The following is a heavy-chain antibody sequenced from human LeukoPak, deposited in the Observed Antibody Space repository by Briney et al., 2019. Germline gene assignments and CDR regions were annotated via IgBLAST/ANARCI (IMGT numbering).Heavy chain of an antibody. Sequence: GDSLKISFETSGFTFTTSWIGWVRQIPGTGLELVGAIYPDDSYTRFSPSFQGQIHIYADKSARPDYFKRATLKAADTATSYCARQRGASGTINWFDPWGQGTLVTVSS. CDR3: ARQRGASGTINWFDP. J-gene: IGHJ5*02. CDR2: IYPDDSYT. CDR1: GFTFTTSW. V-gene: IGHV5-51*01. D-gene: IGHD3-10*01.